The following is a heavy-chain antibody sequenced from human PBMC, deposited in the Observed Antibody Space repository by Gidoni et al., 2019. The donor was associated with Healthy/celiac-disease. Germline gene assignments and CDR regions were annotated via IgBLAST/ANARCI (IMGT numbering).Heavy chain of an antibody. CDR1: GFTFSSYG. Sequence: QVQLVESGGGVVQPGRSLRISCAAYGFTFSSYGMHWVRQAPGKGLEWVAVISYDGSNKYYADSVKGRFTISRDNSKNTLYLQMNSLRAEDTAVYYCARGDAFDIWGQGTMVTVSS. CDR3: ARGDAFDI. CDR2: ISYDGSNK. J-gene: IGHJ3*02. V-gene: IGHV3-30*03.